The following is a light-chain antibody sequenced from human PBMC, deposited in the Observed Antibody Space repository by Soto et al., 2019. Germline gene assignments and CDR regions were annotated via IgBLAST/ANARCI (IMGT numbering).Light chain of an antibody. CDR2: EVS. J-gene: IGLJ3*02. V-gene: IGLV2-14*01. Sequence: QSALTQPASVSGSPGQSITISCTGSSSDVGAYNYVSWYRQYPGKAPQVIIYEVSDRPSGISNRFSGSKSGNTASLTISGLQAEDEADYYCSSYASDITHVFGGGTKLTVL. CDR1: SSDVGAYNY. CDR3: SSYASDITHV.